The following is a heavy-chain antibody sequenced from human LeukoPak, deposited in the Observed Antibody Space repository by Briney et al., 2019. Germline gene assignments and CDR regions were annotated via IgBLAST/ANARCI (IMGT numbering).Heavy chain of an antibody. J-gene: IGHJ4*02. CDR2: ISGSNSYI. CDR3: AKGRGLSYDYGVDY. D-gene: IGHD4-17*01. Sequence: GGSLRLSCAASGFTFNSYSMNWVRQAPGKGLEWVSSISGSNSYIYYADSMKGRFTISRDNAENSLYLQMNSLRAEDMALYYCAKGRGLSYDYGVDYWGQGTLVTVSS. V-gene: IGHV3-21*04. CDR1: GFTFNSYS.